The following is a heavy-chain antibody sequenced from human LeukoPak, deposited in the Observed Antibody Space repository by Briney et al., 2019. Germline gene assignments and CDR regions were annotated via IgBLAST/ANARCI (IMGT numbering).Heavy chain of an antibody. CDR3: ARYSSSWYRKEVQAFDI. CDR1: GFTFSSFW. D-gene: IGHD6-13*01. V-gene: IGHV3-7*01. J-gene: IGHJ3*02. Sequence: PGGSLRLSCAASGFTFSSFWMTWVRQAPGRGREWVANKRKDGNEKFYVDSVKGRFTISRDNAKNSVYLQMSSLRAEDTAVYYCARYSSSWYRKEVQAFDIWGQGTMVTVSS. CDR2: KRKDGNEK.